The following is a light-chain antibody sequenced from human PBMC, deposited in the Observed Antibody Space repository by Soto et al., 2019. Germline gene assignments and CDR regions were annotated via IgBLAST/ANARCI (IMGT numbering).Light chain of an antibody. CDR1: ERFLHSNGYNY. Sequence: DIPMTQSPLSLPVTPGDPASISCMSSERFLHSNGYNYLDWYLQKPGKAPKLLIYDASSLESGVPSRFSGSGSGTEFTLTISSLQPDDFATYYCEKYISDLWTFGQGTRWIS. CDR2: DAS. V-gene: IGKV2-28*01. CDR3: EKYISDLWT. J-gene: IGKJ1*01.